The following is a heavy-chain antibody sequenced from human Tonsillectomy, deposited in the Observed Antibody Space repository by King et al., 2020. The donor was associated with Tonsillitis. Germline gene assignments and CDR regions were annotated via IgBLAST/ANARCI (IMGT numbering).Heavy chain of an antibody. CDR3: ARDSAWAFDI. CDR2: ITGRGGNT. V-gene: IGHV3-48*04. D-gene: IGHD3-10*01. J-gene: IGHJ3*02. CDR1: GFIFSSDS. Sequence: VQLVESGGGLVQPGGSLRLSCAASGFIFSSDSMNWVRQAPGKELEWVSYITGRGGNTNYADSMKGRIIISRDNAKNSLYLQMNSLRAEDTAVYYCARDSAWAFDIWGLGTLVTVSS.